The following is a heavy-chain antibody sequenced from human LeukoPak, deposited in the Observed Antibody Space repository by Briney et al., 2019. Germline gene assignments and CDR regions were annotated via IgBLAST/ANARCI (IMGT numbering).Heavy chain of an antibody. CDR1: AGSISTYY. D-gene: IGHD6-19*01. V-gene: IGHV4-59*08. CDR3: ARQGFTGAWSYWLYY. Sequence: NPSETLSLTCTVSAGSISTYYWSWIRQSPRKGLEWIGYVDYTGSTIYNPSVKSRVTISVDRSRNQFFLRLKSVTAADTAVYYCARQGFTGAWSYWLYYWGQGILVTVS. CDR2: VDYTGST. J-gene: IGHJ4*02.